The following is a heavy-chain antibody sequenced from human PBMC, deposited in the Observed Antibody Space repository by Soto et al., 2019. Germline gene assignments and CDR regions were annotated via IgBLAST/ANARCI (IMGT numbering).Heavy chain of an antibody. D-gene: IGHD2-21*01. Sequence: GGSLRLSCAASGFTFSRYIMHWVRQAPGQGLEWIATISSTSTNIYYADSVKGRITISRDNPKNSLSLQMDSLRREDTAVYYCTRGIASSSLVTFDVWGQGTMVTVSS. CDR2: ISSTSTNI. J-gene: IGHJ3*01. CDR3: TRGIASSSLVTFDV. V-gene: IGHV3-21*01. CDR1: GFTFSRYI.